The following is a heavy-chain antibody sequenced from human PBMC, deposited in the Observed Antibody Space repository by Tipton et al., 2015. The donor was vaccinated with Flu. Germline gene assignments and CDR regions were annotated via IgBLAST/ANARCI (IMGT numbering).Heavy chain of an antibody. CDR2: INPSSGDT. J-gene: IGHJ4*02. CDR3: ARELGEFDY. V-gene: IGHV1-2*02. Sequence: QLVQSGAEVKKPGASVKVSCQASGYSFTGHYMHWVRQAPGQGLEWMGWINPSSGDTVYAQKFQGRVTMTRDSSISTGYMELKSLQSDDTAVYYCARELGEFDYGGQGTLVTVSS. D-gene: IGHD3-16*01. CDR1: GYSFTGHY.